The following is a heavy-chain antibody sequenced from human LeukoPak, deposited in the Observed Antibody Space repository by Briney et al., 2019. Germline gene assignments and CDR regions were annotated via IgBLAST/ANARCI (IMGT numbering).Heavy chain of an antibody. D-gene: IGHD3-22*01. J-gene: IGHJ4*02. Sequence: GGSLRLSCAASGFTFSSYAMSWVRQAPGKGLEWVSAISGSGGSTYYADSVKGRFIISRDNSKNTLYLQMNSLRAEDTAVYYCAKDLDNVYYDSSGIFDYWGQGTLVTVSS. CDR2: ISGSGGST. CDR1: GFTFSSYA. V-gene: IGHV3-23*01. CDR3: AKDLDNVYYDSSGIFDY.